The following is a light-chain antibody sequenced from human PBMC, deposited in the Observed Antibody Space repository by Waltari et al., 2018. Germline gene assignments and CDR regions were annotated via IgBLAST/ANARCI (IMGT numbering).Light chain of an antibody. J-gene: IGKJ1*01. CDR1: QSSSKY. CDR2: QAS. CDR3: QHYESLPVT. Sequence: SCRASQSSSKYLAWYHQKPGQAPRLLIYQASIRAAGIPDRFSGSGSGTDFSLSISRLEPEDFAVYYCQHYESLPVTFGQGTKVEIK. V-gene: IGKV3-20*01.